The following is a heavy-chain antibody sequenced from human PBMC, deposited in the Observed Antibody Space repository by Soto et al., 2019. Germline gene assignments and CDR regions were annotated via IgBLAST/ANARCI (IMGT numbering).Heavy chain of an antibody. D-gene: IGHD3-22*01. CDR2: MHYTGRT. V-gene: IGHV4-31*03. CDR3: VRYYFVTRGYSNWFDS. Sequence: QVQLQESGPGLVKPSQTLSLTCTVSGGSINTGDYYWGWIRQHSGKGLEWIGYMHYTGRTYNNPALRSRVVISLATSKNQFSLKLNSVTAADTAEYFCVRYYFVTRGYSNWFDSWGQGTLVTVSS. J-gene: IGHJ5*01. CDR1: GGSINTGDYY.